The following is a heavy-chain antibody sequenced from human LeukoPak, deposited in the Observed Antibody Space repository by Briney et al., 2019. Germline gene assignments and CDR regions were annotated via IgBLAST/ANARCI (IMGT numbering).Heavy chain of an antibody. J-gene: IGHJ5*02. CDR2: IIPIFGTA. V-gene: IGHV1-69*05. CDR1: GGTFSSYA. D-gene: IGHD3-9*01. Sequence: SVKVSCKASGGTFSSYAISWVRQAPGQGLEWMGRIIPIFGTANYAQKFQGRVTITTDESTSTAYMELSSLRSEDAAVYYCARERNFDQLNWFDPWGQGTLVTVSS. CDR3: ARERNFDQLNWFDP.